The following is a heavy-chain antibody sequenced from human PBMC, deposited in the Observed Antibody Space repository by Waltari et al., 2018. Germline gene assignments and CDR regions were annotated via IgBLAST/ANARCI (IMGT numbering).Heavy chain of an antibody. D-gene: IGHD3-10*01. CDR1: GGSISRSSYS. Sequence: QLQLQESGPGLVQPSETLSLTCTVSGGSISRSSYSWAWIRQPPGKGLEWIGSIYYSGSTYYNPSLKSRVTISVDTSKNQFSLKLSSVTAADTAVYYCARFEVKGYFDYWGQGTLVTVSS. J-gene: IGHJ4*02. CDR2: IYYSGST. V-gene: IGHV4-39*07. CDR3: ARFEVKGYFDY.